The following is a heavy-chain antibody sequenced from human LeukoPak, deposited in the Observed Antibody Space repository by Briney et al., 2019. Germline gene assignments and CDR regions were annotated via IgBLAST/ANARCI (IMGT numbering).Heavy chain of an antibody. CDR3: ARDPGNLSNLPYYFDH. CDR2: IYYSGST. V-gene: IGHV4-61*08. CDR1: GGSISSGGFY. D-gene: IGHD4-11*01. Sequence: SETLSLTCTVSGGSISSGGFYWSWIRQHPGKGLEWIGYIYYSGSTNYNPSLESRVTMSVDTSKNEFTLKVTSVTAADTAVYYCARDPGNLSNLPYYFDHWGLGTLVTVSS. J-gene: IGHJ4*02.